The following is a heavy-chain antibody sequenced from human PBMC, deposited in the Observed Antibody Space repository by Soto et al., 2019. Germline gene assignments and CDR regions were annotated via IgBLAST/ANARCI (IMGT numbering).Heavy chain of an antibody. V-gene: IGHV6-1*01. CDR2: TYYRSKWYN. CDR1: GDSVSSNSAA. CDR3: ARSAPSYDFWSGFPDAHFDY. D-gene: IGHD3-3*01. J-gene: IGHJ4*02. Sequence: SQTLSLTCAISGDSVSSNSAAWNWIRQSPSRGLEWLGRTYYRSKWYNDYAVSVKSRITINPDTSKNQFSLQLNSVTPEDTAVYYCARSAPSYDFWSGFPDAHFDYWGQGTLVTVS.